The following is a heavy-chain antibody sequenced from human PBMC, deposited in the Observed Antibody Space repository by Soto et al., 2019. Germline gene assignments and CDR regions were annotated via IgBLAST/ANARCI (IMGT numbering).Heavy chain of an antibody. J-gene: IGHJ4*02. Sequence: EVQLLESGGDLIQPGGSLRLSCAASGFTFNIYAMTWVRQAPGKGWEWVSAISRYGDFTYYADSVEGRFTISRDNSKNTLYLQMNSLRDEDTAVYYCAKDRYLDHDSRGYLFDNWGQGTLVTVSS. CDR2: ISRYGDFT. CDR1: GFTFNIYA. D-gene: IGHD3-22*01. V-gene: IGHV3-23*01. CDR3: AKDRYLDHDSRGYLFDN.